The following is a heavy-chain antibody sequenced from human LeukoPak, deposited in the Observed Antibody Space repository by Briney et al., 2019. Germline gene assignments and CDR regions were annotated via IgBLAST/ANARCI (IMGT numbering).Heavy chain of an antibody. J-gene: IGHJ5*02. D-gene: IGHD2-2*01. CDR1: GGSISSGGYY. CDR3: ARVPDHSVVPAADWFDP. V-gene: IGHV4-31*03. Sequence: SETLSLTCTVSGGSISSGGYYWSWIRQHPGKGLEWIGYIYYSGSTNYNPSLKSRVTISVDTSKNQFSLKLSSVTAADTAVYYCARVPDHSVVPAADWFDPWGQGTLVTVSS. CDR2: IYYSGST.